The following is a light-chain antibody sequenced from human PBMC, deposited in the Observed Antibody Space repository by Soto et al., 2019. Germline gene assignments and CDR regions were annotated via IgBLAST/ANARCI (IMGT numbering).Light chain of an antibody. V-gene: IGLV1-44*01. CDR2: NNN. CDR1: SSNIGSGT. J-gene: IGLJ1*01. Sequence: QSVLTQPPSVSGTPGQRVTISCSGGSSNIGSGTVNWYQQLPGTAPKLLIYNNNQWPSGVPDRFSGSKSGTSGSLAISGLQSEDEADYYCASWDDSLNGLYVFGTGTKVTVL. CDR3: ASWDDSLNGLYV.